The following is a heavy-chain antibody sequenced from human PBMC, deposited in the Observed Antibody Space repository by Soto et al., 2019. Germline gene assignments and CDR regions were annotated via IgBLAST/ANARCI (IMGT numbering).Heavy chain of an antibody. CDR2: ISGSGGST. V-gene: IGHV3-23*01. Sequence: GGSLRLSCAASGFTFSSYAMSWVRQAPGKGLEWVSAISGSGGSTYYADSVKGRFTISIDNSKNTLYLQMNSLRAEDTAVYYCAKDTRNYGSYYYVMDVRGQGTTVTVSS. CDR1: GFTFSSYA. CDR3: AKDTRNYGSYYYVMDV. D-gene: IGHD1-7*01. J-gene: IGHJ6*02.